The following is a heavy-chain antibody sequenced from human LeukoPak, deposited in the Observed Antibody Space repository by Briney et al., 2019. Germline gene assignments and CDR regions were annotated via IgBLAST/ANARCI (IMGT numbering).Heavy chain of an antibody. D-gene: IGHD3-10*01. CDR1: GDSIRSSY. CDR2: VYYTGSS. V-gene: IGHV4-59*01. CDR3: AGYGSGSYYKAFDF. J-gene: IGHJ4*02. Sequence: SETLSLTCSVSGDSIRSSYWSWIRQPPGKGLEWIGYVYYTGSSYYNPSLKSRATTSIDMSKNQFSLKLTSMTAADTAVYYCAGYGSGSYYKAFDFWDRGILVTVSS.